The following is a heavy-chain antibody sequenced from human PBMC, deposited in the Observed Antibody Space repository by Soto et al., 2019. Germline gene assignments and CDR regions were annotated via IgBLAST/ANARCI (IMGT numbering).Heavy chain of an antibody. D-gene: IGHD3-10*01. CDR2: IYYSGST. V-gene: IGHV4-61*01. Sequence: SETLCRTCPVSGGSVSSGSYYWSWMRQPPGRLLEWIGYIYYSGSTNYNPSLKSRVSISVDTSKNQLSLKLSSVTAADTAVYYCARDEGTMVRGVSERGWFDPWGQGTLVTVSS. J-gene: IGHJ5*02. CDR1: GGSVSSGSYY. CDR3: ARDEGTMVRGVSERGWFDP.